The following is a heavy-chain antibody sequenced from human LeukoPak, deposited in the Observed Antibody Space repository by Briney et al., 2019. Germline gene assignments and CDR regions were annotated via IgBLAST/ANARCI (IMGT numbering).Heavy chain of an antibody. CDR3: ARQHVRYAFDI. Sequence: PSETLSLTCTVSGGSISSSSCYWRWIRQPPGKGLEWIGSIYYSGSTYYNPSLKSRVTISVDTSKNQYSLKLSSVTAADTAVYYCARQHVRYAFDIWGQGTMVTVSS. D-gene: IGHD3-16*01. J-gene: IGHJ3*02. CDR2: IYYSGST. V-gene: IGHV4-39*01. CDR1: GGSISSSSCY.